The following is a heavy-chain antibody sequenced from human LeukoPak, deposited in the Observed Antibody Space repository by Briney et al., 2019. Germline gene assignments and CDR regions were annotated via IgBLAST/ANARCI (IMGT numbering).Heavy chain of an antibody. Sequence: ASVKVSCKASGYTFTGYYMHWVRQAPGQGLEWMGWINPSSGGTNYAQKFQGRVTMTRDTSISTAYMELSRLRSDDTAVYYCAVLSTGSPFDPWGQGTLVTVSS. V-gene: IGHV1-2*02. CDR3: AVLSTGSPFDP. CDR2: INPSSGGT. D-gene: IGHD2-2*01. CDR1: GYTFTGYY. J-gene: IGHJ5*02.